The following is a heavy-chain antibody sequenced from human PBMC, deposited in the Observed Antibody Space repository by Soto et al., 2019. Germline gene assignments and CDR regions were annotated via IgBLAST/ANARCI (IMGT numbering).Heavy chain of an antibody. Sequence: QVQLVESGGGVVQPGRSLRLCYAASRFTFSSYGMHWVRQAPGKGLEWVAVISYDGSNKYYADSVKGRFTISRDNSKNTLYLQMDSLRAEDTGVYYCSEDQGRVVVAAAFDYWGQGTLVTVSS. V-gene: IGHV3-30*18. D-gene: IGHD2-15*01. J-gene: IGHJ4*02. CDR1: RFTFSSYG. CDR2: ISYDGSNK. CDR3: SEDQGRVVVAAAFDY.